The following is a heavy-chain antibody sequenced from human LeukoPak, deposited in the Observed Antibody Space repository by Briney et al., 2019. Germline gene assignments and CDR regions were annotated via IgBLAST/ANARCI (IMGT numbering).Heavy chain of an antibody. J-gene: IGHJ1*01. D-gene: IGHD3-22*01. CDR2: IYHSGST. CDR3: ARVVQSTDSSGFYFPEYFQH. V-gene: IGHV4-38-2*02. Sequence: PSETLSLTCTVSGYSISSGYHWGWIRQPPGKGLEWIGSIYHSGSTYYNPSLKSRVTISVDTSKNQFSLKLRSVTAADTAVYYCARVVQSTDSSGFYFPEYFQHWGQGTLVTVSS. CDR1: GYSISSGYH.